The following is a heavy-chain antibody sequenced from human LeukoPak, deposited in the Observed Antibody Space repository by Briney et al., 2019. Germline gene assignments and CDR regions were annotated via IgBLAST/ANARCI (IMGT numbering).Heavy chain of an antibody. Sequence: PGGSLRLSCAASGFTFSSYGMHWVRQAPGKGLEWVAFIRYDGSNKYYADSVKGRFTISRDNSKNTLYLQMNSLRAEDTAVYYCAKDPSYSNAFDIWGQGTMVTVSS. CDR1: GFTFSSYG. CDR3: AKDPSYSNAFDI. V-gene: IGHV3-30*02. CDR2: IRYDGSNK. D-gene: IGHD2-21*01. J-gene: IGHJ3*02.